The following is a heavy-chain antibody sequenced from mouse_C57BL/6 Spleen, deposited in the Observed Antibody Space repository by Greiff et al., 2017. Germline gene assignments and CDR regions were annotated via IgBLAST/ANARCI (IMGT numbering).Heavy chain of an antibody. CDR1: GYTFTSYW. Sequence: QVQLQQPGAELVKPGASVKLSCKASGYTFTSYWMQWVKQRPGQGLEWIGEIDPSDSYTNYNQKFKGKATLTVDTSSSTAYMQLSSLTSEDSAVYYCARASYGSRDYWGQGTTLTVSS. J-gene: IGHJ2*01. D-gene: IGHD1-1*01. CDR3: ARASYGSRDY. CDR2: IDPSDSYT. V-gene: IGHV1-50*01.